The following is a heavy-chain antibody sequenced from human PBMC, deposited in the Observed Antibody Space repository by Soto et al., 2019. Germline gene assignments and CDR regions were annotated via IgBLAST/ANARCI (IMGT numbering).Heavy chain of an antibody. CDR1: GFTFSSYA. D-gene: IGHD6-19*01. V-gene: IGHV3-23*01. CDR2: ISGSGGST. J-gene: IGHJ4*02. Sequence: EVPLLESGGGLVQPGGSLRLSCAASGFTFSSYAMRWVRQAPGKGLEWVSAISGSGGSTYYADSVKGRFTISRDNSENTLYLQMNSLRAEDTAVYYCARRGSGCYSDYWGQGTLVTVSS. CDR3: ARRGSGCYSDY.